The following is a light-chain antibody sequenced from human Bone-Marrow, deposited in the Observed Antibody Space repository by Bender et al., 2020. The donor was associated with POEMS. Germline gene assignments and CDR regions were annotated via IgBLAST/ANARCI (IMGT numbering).Light chain of an antibody. CDR2: DVS. J-gene: IGLJ3*02. CDR1: PNDIGGYDY. V-gene: IGLV2-11*01. CDR3: CSYAGSNTLV. Sequence: QSALTQPPSVSGSPGQSVIISCTGTPNDIGGYDYVSWFQQSPGKGPKLIIYDVSSRPSGVSDRFSGSKSGNTASLTITGLQAEDEAEYHCCSYAGSNTLVFGGGTKVTVL.